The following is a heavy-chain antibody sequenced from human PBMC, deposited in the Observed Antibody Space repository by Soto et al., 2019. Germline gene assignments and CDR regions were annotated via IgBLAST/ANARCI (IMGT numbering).Heavy chain of an antibody. CDR1: GFTFDDYA. J-gene: IGHJ1*01. V-gene: IGHV3-9*01. Sequence: SLRLSCAASGFTFDDYAMHWVRQVPGKGLEWVSGINWNSGSIGYADSVKGRFAISRDNAKNSLHLQMNSLRAEDTAFYYCVKDESINWYSGHFRHWGQGTLVTVPS. CDR3: VKDESINWYSGHFRH. D-gene: IGHD6-13*01. CDR2: INWNSGSI.